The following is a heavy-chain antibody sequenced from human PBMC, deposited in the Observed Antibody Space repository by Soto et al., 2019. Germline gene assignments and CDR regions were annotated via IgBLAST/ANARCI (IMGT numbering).Heavy chain of an antibody. J-gene: IGHJ5*02. CDR1: GYSFTSYW. D-gene: IGHD6-13*01. CDR2: IDPSDSYT. Sequence: GESLKISCKGSGYSFTSYWISWVRQMPGKGLEWMGRIDPSDSYTNYSPSFQGHVTISADKSISTAYLQWSSLKASDTAMYYRARRGYSSSSVDPWGQGTLVTVSS. V-gene: IGHV5-10-1*01. CDR3: ARRGYSSSSVDP.